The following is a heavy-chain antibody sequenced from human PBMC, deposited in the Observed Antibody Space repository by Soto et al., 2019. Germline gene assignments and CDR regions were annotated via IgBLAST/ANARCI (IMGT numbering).Heavy chain of an antibody. J-gene: IGHJ4*02. D-gene: IGHD2-15*01. CDR1: GGTFSSYT. CDR3: ARRYSSGGSCRGYFDY. CDR2: IIPILGIA. Sequence: QVQLVQSGAEVKKPGSSVKVSCKASGGTFSSYTISWVRQAPGQGLEWMGRIIPILGIANYAQKFQGRVTITADKSTSTAYMELSSLRSEDTAVYYCARRYSSGGSCRGYFDYWGQGTLVTVSS. V-gene: IGHV1-69*02.